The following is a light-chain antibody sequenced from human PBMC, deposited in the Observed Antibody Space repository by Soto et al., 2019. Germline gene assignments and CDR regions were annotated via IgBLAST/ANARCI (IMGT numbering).Light chain of an antibody. Sequence: QTVVTQEPSFSVSPGGTVTLTCGLTSGSVSTSYYPSWYQQTPGQAPRTLIYNTNTRSSGVPDRFSGSILGNKADLTITGAQADDESNYYCVLYMGSDFWVFGGGTKLTVL. CDR3: VLYMGSDFWV. CDR1: SGSVSTSYY. CDR2: NTN. J-gene: IGLJ3*02. V-gene: IGLV8-61*01.